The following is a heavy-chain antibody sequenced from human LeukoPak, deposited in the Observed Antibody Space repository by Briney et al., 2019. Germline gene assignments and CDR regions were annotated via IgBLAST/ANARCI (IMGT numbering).Heavy chain of an antibody. D-gene: IGHD6-19*01. Sequence: ASVKVSCKASGYTFTSYYMHWVRQAPGQGLGRMGIINPSGGSTSYAQKFQGRVTMTRDTSTSTVYMELSSLRSEDTAVYCCAIPSSGWYYFDYWGQGTLVTVSS. J-gene: IGHJ4*02. V-gene: IGHV1-46*01. CDR2: INPSGGST. CDR1: GYTFTSYY. CDR3: AIPSSGWYYFDY.